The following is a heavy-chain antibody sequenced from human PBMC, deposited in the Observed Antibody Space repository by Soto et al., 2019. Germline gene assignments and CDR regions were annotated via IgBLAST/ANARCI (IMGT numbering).Heavy chain of an antibody. CDR3: ARAPSWYNFDY. CDR1: GYTFTSYA. V-gene: IGHV1-3*01. CDR2: INAGNGNT. Sequence: GASVKVSCKGSGYTFTSYAMHWVRQAPGQRLEWMGWINAGNGNTKYSQKFQGRVTITRDTSASTAYMELSSLRSEDTAVYYCARAPSWYNFDYWGQGTLVTVSS. D-gene: IGHD6-13*01. J-gene: IGHJ4*02.